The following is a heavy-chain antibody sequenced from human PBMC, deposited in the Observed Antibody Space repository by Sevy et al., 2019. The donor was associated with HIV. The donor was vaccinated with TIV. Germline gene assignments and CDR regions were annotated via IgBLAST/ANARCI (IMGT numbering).Heavy chain of an antibody. D-gene: IGHD3-3*01. CDR3: AKGGHDYALWKAFDY. V-gene: IGHV3-30*18. CDR2: TSYDGSNK. J-gene: IGHJ4*02. CDR1: GFTFNSHG. Sequence: GGCLRLSWAASGFTFNSHGMHWVRQAPGKGLEWVAVTSYDGSNKYYTDSVKGRFTISRDNSKNTRYLQMNSLRPDVTAVYYCAKGGHDYALWKAFDYWGQGTLVTVSS.